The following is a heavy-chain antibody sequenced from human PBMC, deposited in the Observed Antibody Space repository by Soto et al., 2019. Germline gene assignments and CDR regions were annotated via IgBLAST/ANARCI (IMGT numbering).Heavy chain of an antibody. CDR3: ANIPSTPGDY. J-gene: IGHJ4*02. Sequence: SETLSLTCTVSGASLSSISYYWGWIRQPPGKGLEWVGSILFTGNIYYNPSLKSRVTISVDTSRNQFSLMVNSVTAADTAVYYCANIPSTPGDYWGQGTLVTVSS. CDR2: ILFTGNI. CDR1: GASLSSISYY. V-gene: IGHV4-39*01.